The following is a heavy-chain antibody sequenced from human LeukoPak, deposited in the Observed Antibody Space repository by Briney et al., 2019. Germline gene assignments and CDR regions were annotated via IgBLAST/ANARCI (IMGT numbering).Heavy chain of an antibody. CDR2: IYHSGST. J-gene: IGHJ4*02. D-gene: IGHD3-10*01. CDR3: ARAVAPHGLGELLYYFDY. CDR1: GGSISSSNW. Sequence: SGTLSLTCAVSGGSISSSNWWSWVRQPPGKGLEWIGAIYHSGSTKYNPSLKSRVTISVDKSKNQFSLKLSSVTAADTAVYYCARAVAPHGLGELLYYFDYWGQGTLVTVSS. V-gene: IGHV4-4*02.